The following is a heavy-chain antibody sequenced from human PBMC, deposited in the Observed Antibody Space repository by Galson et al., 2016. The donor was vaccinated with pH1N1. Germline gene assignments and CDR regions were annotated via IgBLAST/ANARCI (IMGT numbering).Heavy chain of an antibody. CDR3: ARDGIAAAGIRRDQYYFDY. Sequence: CAISGDSVSSNSAAWNWIRQSPSRGLEWLGRTYYRSKWYNDYAVSVKLRITINPDTSKSQFSLQLNSVTPEDTAVYYCARDGIAAAGIRRDQYYFDYWGQGTLVTVSS. CDR1: GDSVSSNSAA. CDR2: TYYRSKWYN. D-gene: IGHD6-13*01. J-gene: IGHJ4*02. V-gene: IGHV6-1*01.